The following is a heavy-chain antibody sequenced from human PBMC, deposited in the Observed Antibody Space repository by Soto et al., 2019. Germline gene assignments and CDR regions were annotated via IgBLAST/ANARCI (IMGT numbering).Heavy chain of an antibody. J-gene: IGHJ4*02. CDR3: AKGAIDCSSTSCEFDY. CDR2: ISWNSGSI. Sequence: EVQLVESGGGLVQPGRSLRLSCAASGFTFDDYAMHWVRQAPGKGLEWVSGISWNSGSIGYADSVKGRFTISRDNAKNSLYLQMNSLRAEDTALYYCAKGAIDCSSTSCEFDYWGQGTLVTVSS. V-gene: IGHV3-9*01. D-gene: IGHD2-2*01. CDR1: GFTFDDYA.